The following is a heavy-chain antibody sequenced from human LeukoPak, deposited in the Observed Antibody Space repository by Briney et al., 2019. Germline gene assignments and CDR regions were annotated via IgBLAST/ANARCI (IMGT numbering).Heavy chain of an antibody. D-gene: IGHD3-10*01. CDR2: INPNSGGT. CDR1: EYTFTGYY. V-gene: IGHV1-2*06. Sequence: ASVKVSCKASEYTFTGYYMHWVRQAPGQGLEWMGRINPNSGGTNYAQKFQGRVTMTRDTSISTAYMELSRLRSDDTAVYYCARGLREGWFGELYYWGQGTLVTVSS. J-gene: IGHJ4*02. CDR3: ARGLREGWFGELYY.